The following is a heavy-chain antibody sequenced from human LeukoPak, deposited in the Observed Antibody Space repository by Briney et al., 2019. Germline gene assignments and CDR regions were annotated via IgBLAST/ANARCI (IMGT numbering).Heavy chain of an antibody. V-gene: IGHV3-7*01. CDR1: GISFSNYW. CDR3: AREVYCSSTSCYTGYFQQ. Sequence: PGGSLRLSCAASGISFSNYWMSWVRQTPEKGLEWVANIKQDGSEKYYVDSVKGRFTISRDNAKNSLYLQMNSLRAEDTAVYYCAREVYCSSTSCYTGYFQQWGQGTLVTVSS. D-gene: IGHD2-2*02. J-gene: IGHJ1*01. CDR2: IKQDGSEK.